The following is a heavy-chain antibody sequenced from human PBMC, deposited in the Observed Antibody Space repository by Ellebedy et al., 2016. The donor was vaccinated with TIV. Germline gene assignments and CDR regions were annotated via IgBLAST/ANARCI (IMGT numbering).Heavy chain of an antibody. CDR1: GGSISSNSYY. Sequence: SETLSLTCTVSGGSISSNSYYWGWIRQPPGKGLEWIGSFFYSVSAYSGSTYHNPSLRGRVTVSVDTSKNQFSLKLSSVTAADTAVYDCARHAGTVPPYFDPWGRGTLVIVSS. D-gene: IGHD1/OR15-1a*01. J-gene: IGHJ5*02. CDR3: ARHAGTVPPYFDP. V-gene: IGHV4-39*01. CDR2: FFYSVSAYSGST.